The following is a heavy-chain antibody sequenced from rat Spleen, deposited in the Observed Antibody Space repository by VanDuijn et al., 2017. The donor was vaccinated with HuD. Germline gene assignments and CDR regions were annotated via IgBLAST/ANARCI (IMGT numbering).Heavy chain of an antibody. CDR3: ARHLRVASGVMDV. CDR2: IWAGGGT. V-gene: IGHV2-72*01. D-gene: IGHD1-11*01. Sequence: QVQLKESGPGLVQPSQTLSLTCTVSGFSLTSYHVSWVRQPPGKSLVWMGTIWAGGGTNYNSAVQSRLSISRDTSKSQVCLKMNSLQPEDTGTYYCARHLRVASGVMDVWGQGASVTVSS. CDR1: GFSLTSYH. J-gene: IGHJ4*01.